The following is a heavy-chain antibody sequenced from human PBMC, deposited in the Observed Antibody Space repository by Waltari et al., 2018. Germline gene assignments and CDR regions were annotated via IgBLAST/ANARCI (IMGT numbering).Heavy chain of an antibody. D-gene: IGHD2-8*01. CDR3: ARLQGSHPLKVQSYYYYYGMDV. V-gene: IGHV4-59*08. J-gene: IGHJ6*02. CDR2: IYYSGST. CDR1: GGSISSYY. Sequence: QVQLQESGPGLVKPSETLSLTCTVSGGSISSYYWSWIRQPPGKGLEWIGYIYYSGSTNYNPSLKSRVTISVDTSKNQFSLKLSSVTAADTAVYYCARLQGSHPLKVQSYYYYYGMDVWGQGTTVTVSS.